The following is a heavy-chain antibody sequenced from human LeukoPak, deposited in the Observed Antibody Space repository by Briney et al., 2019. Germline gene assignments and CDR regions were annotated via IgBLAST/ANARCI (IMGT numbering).Heavy chain of an antibody. Sequence: SETLPLTCTVYGGSFRGYHWTWIRQSPGKGLEWIGEINHTGSTNYNPSLKSRVTISVDTSKSQFSLRLNSLAAADTAMYCCARGPIVVVNRFFDYWGQGTLVTVSS. CDR3: ARGPIVVVNRFFDY. J-gene: IGHJ4*02. V-gene: IGHV4-34*01. CDR2: INHTGST. CDR1: GGSFRGYH. D-gene: IGHD2-21*01.